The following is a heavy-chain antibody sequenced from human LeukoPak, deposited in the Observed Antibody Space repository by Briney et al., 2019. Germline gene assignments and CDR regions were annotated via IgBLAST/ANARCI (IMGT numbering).Heavy chain of an antibody. CDR3: AKAPGRSGYFPHYYYYMDV. CDR2: SRNKANSHTA. CDR1: GFTFSDHY. J-gene: IGHJ6*03. D-gene: IGHD3-3*01. Sequence: GGSLRLSCAASGFTFSDHYMDWVRQAPGKGLEWVGRSRNKANSHTAEYAASVKGRFNISRDDSKNSLYLQMNSLRAEDTAVYYCAKAPGRSGYFPHYYYYMDVWGKGTTVTVSS. V-gene: IGHV3-72*01.